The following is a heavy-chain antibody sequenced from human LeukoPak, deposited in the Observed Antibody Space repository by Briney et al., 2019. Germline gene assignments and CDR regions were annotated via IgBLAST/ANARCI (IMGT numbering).Heavy chain of an antibody. D-gene: IGHD5-18*01. CDR2: INPDSGGT. V-gene: IGHV1-2*02. J-gene: IGHJ5*02. Sequence: ASVKVSCKASGGTFSTYAISWVRQAPGQGLEWMGWINPDSGGTNYAQKFQGRVTMTRDTSISTAYMELSSLRSDDTAVYYFARGEYNYGRDWFDPWGQGTLVTVSS. CDR3: ARGEYNYGRDWFDP. CDR1: GGTFSTYA.